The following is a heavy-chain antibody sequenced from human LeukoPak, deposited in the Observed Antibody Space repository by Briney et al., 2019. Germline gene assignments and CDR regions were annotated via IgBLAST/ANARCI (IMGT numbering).Heavy chain of an antibody. D-gene: IGHD7-27*01. CDR3: ARDFAWGSGGAPIDDNWLDP. CDR2: ISGHSGNT. V-gene: IGHV1-18*01. Sequence: GASVKVSCKASGYIFSNYGNTWVRQAPGHGLEWMGWISGHSGNTNYAQKFQDRATMTTDTSTSTAYMELRSLRFDDTAVYYCARDFAWGSGGAPIDDNWLDPWGQGILVTVSS. CDR1: GYIFSNYG. J-gene: IGHJ5*02.